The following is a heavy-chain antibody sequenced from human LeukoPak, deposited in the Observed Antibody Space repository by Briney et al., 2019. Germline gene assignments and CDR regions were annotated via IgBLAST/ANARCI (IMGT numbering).Heavy chain of an antibody. CDR3: ARHMTGDYDY. D-gene: IGHD3-9*01. V-gene: IGHV4-59*08. CDR1: GGSISEYY. CDR2: ISYNGIT. J-gene: IGHJ4*02. Sequence: SETLSLTCTVSGGSISEYYWSWIRQPPGKGLEWIGYISYNGITNYNPSLKSRVTISVDTSKNQFSLKLSSVTAADTAVYYCARHMTGDYDYWGQGNLDTLSS.